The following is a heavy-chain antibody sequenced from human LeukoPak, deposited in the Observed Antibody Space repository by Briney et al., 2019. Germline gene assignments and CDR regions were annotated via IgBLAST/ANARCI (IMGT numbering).Heavy chain of an antibody. CDR1: GFTLSSYS. J-gene: IGHJ4*02. CDR2: ISFDGSTK. D-gene: IGHD3-10*01. CDR3: ARGRRYGSQTYVLDY. Sequence: PGGSLRLSCAASGFTLSSYSIHWVRQAPGRGLQWVAVISFDGSTKYCADSVKGRFTISRDSSKITVYLQMNSLRDEDTAVYYCARGRRYGSQTYVLDYWGPGTLVTVSS. V-gene: IGHV3-30*04.